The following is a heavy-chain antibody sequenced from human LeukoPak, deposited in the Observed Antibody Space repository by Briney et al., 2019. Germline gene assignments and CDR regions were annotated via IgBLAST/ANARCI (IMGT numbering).Heavy chain of an antibody. CDR2: IYHSGST. V-gene: IGHV4-30-2*01. Sequence: SETLSLTCAVSGGSISSGGYSWSWIRQPPGTGLEWIGYIYHSGSTYYNPSLKSRVTISVDRSKNQFSLKLSSVTAADTAVYYCARGHYYDILTGYLYCFDYWGQGTLVTVSS. D-gene: IGHD3-9*01. J-gene: IGHJ4*02. CDR1: GGSISSGGYS. CDR3: ARGHYYDILTGYLYCFDY.